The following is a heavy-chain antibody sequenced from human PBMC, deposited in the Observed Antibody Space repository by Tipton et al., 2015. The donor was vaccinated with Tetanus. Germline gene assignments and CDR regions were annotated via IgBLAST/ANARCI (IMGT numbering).Heavy chain of an antibody. J-gene: IGHJ4*02. V-gene: IGHV3-33*01. CDR3: ARDSFSAATITNYFDY. CDR2: IWYDGSNK. CDR1: GFTFSSYG. D-gene: IGHD5-24*01. Sequence: SLRLSCAASGFTFSSYGMHWVRQAPGKGLEWVAVIWYDGSNKYYVDSVKGRFTISRDNSKNTLYLQMNSLRAEDTAVYYCARDSFSAATITNYFDYWGQGTLVSVSS.